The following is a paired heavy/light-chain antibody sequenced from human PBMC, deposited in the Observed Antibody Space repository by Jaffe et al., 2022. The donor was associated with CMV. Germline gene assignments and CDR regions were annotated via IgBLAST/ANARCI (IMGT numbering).Light chain of an antibody. J-gene: IGKJ4*01. CDR3: QQYDNWPPGA. CDR2: GAS. Sequence: EIVMTQSPATLSVSPGERATLSCRASQSVLSSLAWYQQKPGQAPRLLIYGASTRATGVPARFSGSGSGTEFTLTISGLQSEDFAVYYCQQYDNWPPGAFGGGTKVEIK. V-gene: IGKV3-15*01. CDR1: QSVLSS.
Heavy chain of an antibody. J-gene: IGHJ4*02. CDR2: ITWNSGKT. CDR3: AKDASEGLPDEGFFDH. V-gene: IGHV3-9*01. Sequence: EVQLVESGGGLVQPGRSLRLSCTASGFTFDDYAMHWVRQIPGKGLEWVSGITWNSGKTVYADSVKGRFSTSRDNAKNSLYLEMNNLTTEDTALYFCAKDASEGLPDEGFFDHWGQGTLVTVSS. CDR1: GFTFDDYA.